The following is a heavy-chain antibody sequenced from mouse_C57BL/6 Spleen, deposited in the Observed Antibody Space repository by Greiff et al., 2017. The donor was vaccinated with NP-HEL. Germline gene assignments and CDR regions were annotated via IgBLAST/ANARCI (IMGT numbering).Heavy chain of an antibody. D-gene: IGHD6-1*01. CDR2: FYPGDGDT. V-gene: IGHV1-80*01. CDR1: GYSFSSYW. Sequence: QVQLKQSGAELVKPGASVKISCKASGYSFSSYWMNWVKQRPGKGLEWIGQFYPGDGDTNYNGKFKGKATLTADNSSSTAYIQLSSLTSEDSAVYFCARSTPMDYWGQGTSVTVSS. J-gene: IGHJ4*01. CDR3: ARSTPMDY.